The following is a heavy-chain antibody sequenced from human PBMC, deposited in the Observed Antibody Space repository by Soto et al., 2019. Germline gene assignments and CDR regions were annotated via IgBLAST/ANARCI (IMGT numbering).Heavy chain of an antibody. CDR3: ARDGILWYYVSGSDY. J-gene: IGHJ4*02. Sequence: GGSLRLSCAASGFTFSSYWMSWVRQAPGKGLEWVANIKQDGSEKYYVDSVKGRFTISRDNAKNSLYLQMNSLRAEDTAVYYCARDGILWYYVSGSDYWGQGTLVTVSS. D-gene: IGHD3-10*01. CDR1: GFTFSSYW. V-gene: IGHV3-7*01. CDR2: IKQDGSEK.